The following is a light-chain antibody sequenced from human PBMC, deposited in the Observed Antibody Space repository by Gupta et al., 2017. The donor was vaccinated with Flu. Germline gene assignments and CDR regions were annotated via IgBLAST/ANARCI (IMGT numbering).Light chain of an antibody. Sequence: KVTISCSGTSSNIGNNFVSWYQHLQATETKRLMYYKYKRPSEIPDRFSCYKSGTYATRDINGVQTGDEADDYCGTWDRLIPGLGFGGGTKLTVL. V-gene: IGLV1-51*01. J-gene: IGLJ3*02. CDR3: GTWDRLIPGLG. CDR1: SSNIGNNF. CDR2: YKY.